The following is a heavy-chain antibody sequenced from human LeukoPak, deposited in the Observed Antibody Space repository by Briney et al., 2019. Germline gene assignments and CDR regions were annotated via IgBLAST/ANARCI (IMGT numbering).Heavy chain of an antibody. CDR3: ARGMGYYSSTSCYIGN. CDR1: GGSFSGYY. CDR2: INHSGST. Sequence: SETLSLTCAVYGGSFSGYYWSWIRQPPGKGLECIGEINHSGSTNYNPSLKSRVTISVDTSKNQFSLKLCSVTAADTAVYYCARGMGYYSSTSCYIGNWGQGTLVTVSS. J-gene: IGHJ4*02. D-gene: IGHD2-2*02. V-gene: IGHV4-34*01.